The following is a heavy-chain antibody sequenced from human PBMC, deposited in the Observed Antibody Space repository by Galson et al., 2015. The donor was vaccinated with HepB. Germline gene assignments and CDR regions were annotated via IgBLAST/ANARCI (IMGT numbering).Heavy chain of an antibody. CDR3: ARARGYCSSTSCYALRGYFEY. CDR1: GFTFSGYW. V-gene: IGHV3-7*01. CDR2: INQDVSEK. D-gene: IGHD2-2*01. J-gene: IGHJ4*02. Sequence: SLRLSCAASGFTFSGYWMSWVRQAPGKGLEWVANINQDVSEKYYVDSVKGRFSISRDNAKNSLYLQMNSLRAEDTAVYYCARARGYCSSTSCYALRGYFEYWGQGTLLTVSS.